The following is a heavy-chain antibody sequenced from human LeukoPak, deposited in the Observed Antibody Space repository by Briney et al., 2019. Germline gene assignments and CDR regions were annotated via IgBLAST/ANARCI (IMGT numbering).Heavy chain of an antibody. CDR1: GASITSFY. CDR3: VRDGANWEEPNDAFDT. J-gene: IGHJ3*02. D-gene: IGHD1-26*01. V-gene: IGHV4-4*07. CDR2: LYTTGTT. Sequence: PSETLCLSCAVSGASITSFYWSWVRQSAGQGLEWIGRLYTTGTTNYNPSLKSRVTMSGDSSKNQLSLTLTSVTAADTAVYYCVRDGANWEEPNDAFDTWGQGTLVTVSS.